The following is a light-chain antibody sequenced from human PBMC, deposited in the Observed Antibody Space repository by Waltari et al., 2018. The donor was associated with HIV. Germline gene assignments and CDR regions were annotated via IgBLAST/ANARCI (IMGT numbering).Light chain of an antibody. CDR1: SSNIGTNT. Sequence: QSVLTQPPSASGTPGPRVTIPCSGSSSNIGTNTVNWYQQLPGTAPKLLIYSNNQRPSGVPDRLSGSKSGTSASLAISGLQSEDEANYYCAAWDDSLIGPVFGGGTKLTVL. J-gene: IGLJ3*02. V-gene: IGLV1-44*01. CDR2: SNN. CDR3: AAWDDSLIGPV.